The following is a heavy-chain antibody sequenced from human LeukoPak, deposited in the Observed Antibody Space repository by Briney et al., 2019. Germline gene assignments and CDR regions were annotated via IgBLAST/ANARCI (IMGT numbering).Heavy chain of an antibody. CDR3: ARVPLRFLEPFDY. CDR1: GGSFIGYY. V-gene: IGHV4-34*01. D-gene: IGHD3-3*01. Sequence: SETLSLTCAVYGGSFIGYYWSWIRQPPGKGLEWIGEINHSGGANYNPFLKSRVTISADTSKSQFSLKLGSVTAADTAVYYCARVPLRFLEPFDYWGQGTLVTVSS. CDR2: INHSGGA. J-gene: IGHJ4*02.